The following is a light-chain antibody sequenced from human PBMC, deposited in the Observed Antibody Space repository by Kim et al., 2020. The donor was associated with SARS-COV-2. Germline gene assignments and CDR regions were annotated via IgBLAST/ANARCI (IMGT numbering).Light chain of an antibody. CDR1: QSVSSSY. Sequence: EIVLTQSPGTLSLSPGERATLSCRASQSVSSSYLAWYQQKPGQAPRLLIYGASSRATGIPDRFSGSGSLTDFTLTISRLEPEDFAVYYCQQYGSSPPWTFGQGTKVDIK. CDR3: QQYGSSPPWT. V-gene: IGKV3-20*01. CDR2: GAS. J-gene: IGKJ1*01.